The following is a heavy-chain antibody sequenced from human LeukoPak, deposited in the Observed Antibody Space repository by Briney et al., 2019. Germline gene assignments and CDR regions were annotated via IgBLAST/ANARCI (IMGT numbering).Heavy chain of an antibody. V-gene: IGHV4-34*01. CDR2: INHSGST. CDR3: VRHDSRNYPYYSYYMDV. CDR1: GGSLSGYY. D-gene: IGHD1-7*01. J-gene: IGHJ6*03. Sequence: SGTLSLTCAVSGGSLSGYYWGWIRQPPGKGLEWIAEINHSGSTNYKPSLKSRVTISVDTSRDQFSLNLRSVTAADTAVYYCVRHDSRNYPYYSYYMDVWGKGTTVIISS.